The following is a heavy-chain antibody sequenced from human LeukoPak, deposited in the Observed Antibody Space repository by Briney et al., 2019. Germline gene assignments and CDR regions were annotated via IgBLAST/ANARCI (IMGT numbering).Heavy chain of an antibody. J-gene: IGHJ4*02. CDR2: IIPLLGIA. CDR3: ARDDADSAYADGDY. V-gene: IGHV1-69*04. CDR1: GGIFSSYT. Sequence: SVKVSCKASGGIFSSYTISWVRQAPGQGLEWMGRIIPLLGIANYAQKFQGRVAIIADKSTSTAYMELSSLRSEDTAVYYCARDDADSAYADGDYWGQGTLVTVSS. D-gene: IGHD5-12*01.